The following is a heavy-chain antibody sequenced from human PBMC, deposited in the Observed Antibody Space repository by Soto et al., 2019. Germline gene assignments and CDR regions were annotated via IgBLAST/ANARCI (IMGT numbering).Heavy chain of an antibody. CDR3: ARRTVNIRTFYSGLKTHCFDY. V-gene: IGHV4-39*01. CDR2: IYYTGNT. D-gene: IGHD6-19*01. J-gene: IGHJ4*02. CDR1: GGSISSSSYY. Sequence: QLQLQESGPGLVKPSETLSLTCAVSGGSISSSSYYWGWIRQPPGKGLEWIGSIYYTGNTYYTPSLQSRVAISADTSKNQFSLKLNSLTAADTAVYYCARRTVNIRTFYSGLKTHCFDYWGQGALVTVSS.